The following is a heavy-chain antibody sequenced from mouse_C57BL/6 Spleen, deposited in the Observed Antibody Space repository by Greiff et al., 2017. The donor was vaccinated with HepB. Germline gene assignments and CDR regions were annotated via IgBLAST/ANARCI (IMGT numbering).Heavy chain of an antibody. CDR2: INPGSGGT. V-gene: IGHV1-54*01. D-gene: IGHD1-1*01. Sequence: VKVVESGAELVRPGTSVKVSCKASGYAFTNYLIEWVKQRPGQGLEWIGVINPGSGGTNYNEKFKGKATLTADKSSSTAYMQLSSLTSEDSAVYFCARGGSSRGFDYWGQGTTLTVSS. CDR3: ARGGSSRGFDY. CDR1: GYAFTNYL. J-gene: IGHJ2*01.